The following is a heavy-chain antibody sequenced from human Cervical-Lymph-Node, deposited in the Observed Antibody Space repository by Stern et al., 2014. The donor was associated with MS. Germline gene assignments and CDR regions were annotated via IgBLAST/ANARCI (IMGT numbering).Heavy chain of an antibody. Sequence: QVQLGHPAADVRKLGAPGKASCKASGYPFTRYGIPWVRQAPGQRLEWMGWSNAGHGNTKYSQEFQGRVTITRDTSASTAYMELGSLRSEDMAVYYCARGGGGYSYGLDYWGQGTLVTVSS. CDR3: ARGGGGYSYGLDY. V-gene: IGHV1-3*02. D-gene: IGHD5-18*01. CDR2: SNAGHGNT. CDR1: GYPFTRYG. J-gene: IGHJ4*02.